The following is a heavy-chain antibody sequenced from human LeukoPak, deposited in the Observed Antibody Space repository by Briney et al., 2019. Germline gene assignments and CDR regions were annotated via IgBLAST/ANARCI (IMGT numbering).Heavy chain of an antibody. CDR1: GYTFTGYY. J-gene: IGHJ1*01. D-gene: IGHD3-22*01. V-gene: IGHV1-2*02. Sequence: ASVKVSCKASGYTFTGYYMHWVRQAPGQGLEWMGWINPNSGGTNYAQTFQGRVTMTKDTSTSTVYMEVSRLRSDDTAVFYCARGNYDSSDFEYFQHWGQGTLVTVSS. CDR3: ARGNYDSSDFEYFQH. CDR2: INPNSGGT.